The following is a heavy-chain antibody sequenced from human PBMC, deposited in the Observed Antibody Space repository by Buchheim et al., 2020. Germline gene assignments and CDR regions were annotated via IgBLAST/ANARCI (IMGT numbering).Heavy chain of an antibody. Sequence: QVQLVQSGAEVKKPGSSVKVSCKASGGTFSSYTISWVRQAPGQGLEWTGRIIPILGIANYAQKFQGRVTITADKSTSTAYMELSSLRSEDTAVYYCVHRGVLLWFGERPIYGMDVWGQGTT. V-gene: IGHV1-69*02. CDR2: IIPILGIA. CDR1: GGTFSSYT. D-gene: IGHD3-10*01. CDR3: VHRGVLLWFGERPIYGMDV. J-gene: IGHJ6*02.